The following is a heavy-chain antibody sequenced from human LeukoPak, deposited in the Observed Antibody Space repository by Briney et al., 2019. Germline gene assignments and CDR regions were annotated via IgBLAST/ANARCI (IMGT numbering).Heavy chain of an antibody. V-gene: IGHV3-23*01. CDR2: ISASGSAT. D-gene: IGHD2-2*01. Sequence: GGSLRLSCAASGVTYSSHWMSWVRQTPGKGLEWVAAISASGSATYYADSVKGRFTISRDNSKNTLYLQMNSLRAEDTAVYYCAKRPYCSSTSCSRFFDYWGQGTLVTVSS. J-gene: IGHJ4*02. CDR3: AKRPYCSSTSCSRFFDY. CDR1: GVTYSSHW.